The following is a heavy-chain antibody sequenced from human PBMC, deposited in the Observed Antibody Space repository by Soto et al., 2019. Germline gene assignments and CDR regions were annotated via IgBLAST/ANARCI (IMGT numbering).Heavy chain of an antibody. D-gene: IGHD4-17*01. CDR3: ARDTPILLITVGTQRYYCGMDV. CDR1: GGSFSGYY. Sequence: SETLSLTCAVYGGSFSGYYWSWIRQPPGKGLEWIGEINHSGSTNYNPSLKSRVTISVDTSKNQFSLKLSSVTAADTAVYYCARDTPILLITVGTQRYYCGMDVWGQGTTVTVSS. J-gene: IGHJ6*02. CDR2: INHSGST. V-gene: IGHV4-34*01.